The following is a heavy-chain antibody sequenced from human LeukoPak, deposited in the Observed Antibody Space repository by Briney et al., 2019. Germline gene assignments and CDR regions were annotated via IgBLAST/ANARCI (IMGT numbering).Heavy chain of an antibody. CDR2: INHSGST. V-gene: IGHV4-34*01. D-gene: IGHD3-3*01. CDR3: ARGNDFWSGYYSIAAAGFDY. J-gene: IGHJ4*02. CDR1: GGSLSGYY. Sequence: SETLSLTCAVYGGSLSGYYWSWVRQPPGKGREWIGEINHSGSTNYNPSLKSRVTISVDTSKNQFSLKLSSVTAADTAVYYCARGNDFWSGYYSIAAAGFDYWGQGPLVTVSS.